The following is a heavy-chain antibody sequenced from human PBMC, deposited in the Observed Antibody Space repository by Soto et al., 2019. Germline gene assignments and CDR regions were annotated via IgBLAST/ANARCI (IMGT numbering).Heavy chain of an antibody. J-gene: IGHJ3*02. CDR1: GFTLSSFW. Sequence: EVQLVESGGGLVQPGGSLRLSCAASGFTLSSFWIHRFRQAPGKGLVWVSRINSDGSNTRYADSVRGRFTISRDNAKNTLYLQMNSLRAEDTAVYYCARDLVAKDAFDIWGQGTMVTVSS. CDR3: ARDLVAKDAFDI. V-gene: IGHV3-74*01. D-gene: IGHD2-8*02. CDR2: INSDGSNT.